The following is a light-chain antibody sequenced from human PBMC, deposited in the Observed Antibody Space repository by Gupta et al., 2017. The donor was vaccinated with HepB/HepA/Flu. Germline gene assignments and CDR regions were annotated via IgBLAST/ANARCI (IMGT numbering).Light chain of an antibody. J-gene: IGLJ2*01. CDR3: SSYTSSSTLVV. V-gene: IGLV2-14*01. CDR1: SSDVGGYNY. CDR2: DVS. Sequence: QSALTQPAPVSGSPGQPTTTSCTGTSSDVGGYNYVSWYQQHPGKAPKLMIYDVSNRPSGVSNRFSGSKSGNTASLTISGLQAEDEADYYCSSYTSSSTLVVFGGGTKLTVL.